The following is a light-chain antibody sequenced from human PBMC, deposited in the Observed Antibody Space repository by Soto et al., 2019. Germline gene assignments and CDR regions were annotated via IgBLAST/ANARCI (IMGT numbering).Light chain of an antibody. V-gene: IGLV2-14*01. J-gene: IGLJ1*01. CDR2: EVN. CDR3: QVWDSSSDHYV. CDR1: SSDIGAYDY. Sequence: QSALTQPASLSGSPGQSITISCTGTSSDIGAYDYVSWFQQHPGKAPKLMISEVNNRPSGIPERFSGSNSGNTATLTISRVEAGDEADYYCQVWDSSSDHYVFGTGTKVTVL.